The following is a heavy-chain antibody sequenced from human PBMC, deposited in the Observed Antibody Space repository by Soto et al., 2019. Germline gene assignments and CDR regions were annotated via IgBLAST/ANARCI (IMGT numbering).Heavy chain of an antibody. V-gene: IGHV1-46*04. D-gene: IGHD1-26*01. Sequence: QVQLVQSGAEVKKPRASVKVSCKASGYTFTSQYIHWVRQAPGQGLEWMGIINPSDGSTIYAQKLQGRVTMTRDTSTSTVYVELSSLRSEDTAVYYCARDEDSGSYYFDSWGQGTLVTVSS. J-gene: IGHJ4*02. CDR2: INPSDGST. CDR1: GYTFTSQY. CDR3: ARDEDSGSYYFDS.